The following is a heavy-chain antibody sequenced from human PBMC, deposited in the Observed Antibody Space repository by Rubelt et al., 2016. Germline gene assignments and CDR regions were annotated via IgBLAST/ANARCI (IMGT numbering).Heavy chain of an antibody. CDR1: GDSVSSNSAA. D-gene: IGHD6-6*01. CDR2: TYYRSKWYN. Sequence: QTLSLTCAISGDSVSSNSAAWNWIRQSPSRGLEWLGRTYYRSKWYNGYAVSVKSRITLNPATSKNQFSLQLNSVTPEDTAMYYWASSDGSSSATWYWGQGTQVTVSS. J-gene: IGHJ4*02. V-gene: IGHV6-1*01. CDR3: ASSDGSSSATWY.